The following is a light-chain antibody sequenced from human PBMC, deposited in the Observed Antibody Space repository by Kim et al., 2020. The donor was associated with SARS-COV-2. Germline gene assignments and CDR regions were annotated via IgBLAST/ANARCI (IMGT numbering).Light chain of an antibody. Sequence: ASVGDRVTFSCQASQNVRKFLNWYQQKAGKAPNLLNYDASSLHTGVPSRFSGSGSGTDFTFTITSLQPEDIATYYCQHYDSLPISFGQGTRLEIK. V-gene: IGKV1-33*01. J-gene: IGKJ5*01. CDR1: QNVRKF. CDR3: QHYDSLPIS. CDR2: DAS.